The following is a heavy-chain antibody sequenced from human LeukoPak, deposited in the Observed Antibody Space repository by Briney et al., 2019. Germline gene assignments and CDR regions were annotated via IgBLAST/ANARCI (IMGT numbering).Heavy chain of an antibody. J-gene: IGHJ4*02. Sequence: PSETLSLTCTVSGGSISSSSYYWGWIRQPPGKGLEWIGSIYYSGSTYYNPSLKSRVTISVDTSKNQFPLKLSSVTAADTAVYYCARHVYSGSYAIDYWGQGTLVTVSS. D-gene: IGHD1-26*01. CDR1: GGSISSSSYY. CDR3: ARHVYSGSYAIDY. V-gene: IGHV4-39*01. CDR2: IYYSGST.